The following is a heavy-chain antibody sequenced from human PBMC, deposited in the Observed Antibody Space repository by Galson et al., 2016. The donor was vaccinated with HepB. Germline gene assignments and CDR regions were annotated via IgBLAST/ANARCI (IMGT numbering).Heavy chain of an antibody. CDR2: TYYRSKWSN. CDR1: GDSVSNNSGA. V-gene: IGHV6-1*01. J-gene: IGHJ4*02. Sequence: CAISGDSVSNNSGAWNWIRQSPSRGLEWLGRTYYRSKWSNDYAVSVKSRIIINPDTSKNQFSLQLNSVTPEDTAVYYCATRFLDYWGQGTLVTVSS. CDR3: ATRFLDY.